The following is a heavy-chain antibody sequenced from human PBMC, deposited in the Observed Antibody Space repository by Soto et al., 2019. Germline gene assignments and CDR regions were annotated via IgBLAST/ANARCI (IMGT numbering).Heavy chain of an antibody. CDR1: GGSFSGYY. CDR3: ARGPPSRGPISPSAGTINDY. J-gene: IGHJ4*02. CDR2: INHSGST. D-gene: IGHD1-1*01. V-gene: IGHV4-34*01. Sequence: PSETLSLTCAVYGGSFSGYYWSWIRQPPGKGLEWIGEINHSGSTNYNPSLKSRVTISVDTSKNQFSLKLSSVTAADTAVYYCARGPPSRGPISPSAGTINDYWGQGTLVTVSS.